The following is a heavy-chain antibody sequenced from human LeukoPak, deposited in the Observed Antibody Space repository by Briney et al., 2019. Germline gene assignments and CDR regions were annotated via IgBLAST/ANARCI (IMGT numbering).Heavy chain of an antibody. CDR2: INHSGST. J-gene: IGHJ4*02. CDR3: ARARTIFGVVFDY. Sequence: SGTLTLTCAVYGGSFSGYYWSWIRQPPGKGLEWIGEINHSGSTNYNPSLKSRVTISVDTSKNQFSLKLSSVTAADTAVYYCARARTIFGVVFDYWGQGTLDRVSS. D-gene: IGHD3-3*01. CDR1: GGSFSGYY. V-gene: IGHV4-34*01.